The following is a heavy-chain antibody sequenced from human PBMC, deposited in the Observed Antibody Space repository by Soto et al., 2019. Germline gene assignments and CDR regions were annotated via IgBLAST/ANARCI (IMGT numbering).Heavy chain of an antibody. CDR1: GFTFSSYE. D-gene: IGHD6-6*01. CDR2: ISSSGSTI. CDR3: ARDRVIAARHNPLDY. Sequence: PGGSLRLSCADSGFTFSSYEMNWVRQAPWKGLEWVSYISSSGSTIYYADSVKGRFTISRDNAKNSLYLQMNSLRAEDTAVYYCARDRVIAARHNPLDYWGQGTLVTVSS. J-gene: IGHJ4*02. V-gene: IGHV3-48*03.